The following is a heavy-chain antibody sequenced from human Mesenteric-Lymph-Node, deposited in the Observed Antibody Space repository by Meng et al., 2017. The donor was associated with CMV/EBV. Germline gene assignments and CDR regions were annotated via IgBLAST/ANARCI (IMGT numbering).Heavy chain of an antibody. Sequence: GGSLRLSCAASGFTFDDYAMHWVRQAPGKGLEWVSDISWNSDSIGYADSVKGRFTISRDNAKNSLYLQMNSLRAEDTAVYYCARGGIVLRDYWGQGTLVTVSS. CDR2: ISWNSDSI. V-gene: IGHV3-9*01. J-gene: IGHJ4*02. CDR3: ARGGIVLRDY. CDR1: GFTFDDYA. D-gene: IGHD2-8*02.